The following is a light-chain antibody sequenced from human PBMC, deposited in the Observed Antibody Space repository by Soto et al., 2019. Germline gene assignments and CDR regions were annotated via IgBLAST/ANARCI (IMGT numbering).Light chain of an antibody. CDR3: QQLNTYPST. Sequence: IPLTQSPSSLSASVGDRVTITCRASQDISSYLGWYQQKPGKAPKLLIYAASTLQRGVPSRFSGSGSGTDFTLTITSLQPEDFGSYYCQQLNTYPSTFGGGTKVEIQ. CDR2: AAS. V-gene: IGKV1-9*01. CDR1: QDISSY. J-gene: IGKJ4*01.